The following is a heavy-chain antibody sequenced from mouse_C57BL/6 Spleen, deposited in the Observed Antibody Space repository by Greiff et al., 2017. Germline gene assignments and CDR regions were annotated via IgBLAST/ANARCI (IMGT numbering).Heavy chain of an antibody. Sequence: QVQLQQSGAELVRPGSSVKLSCKASGYTFTSYWMDWVKQRPGQGLEWIGNIYPSDSETHYNQKFKDKATLTVDKSSSTAYMQLSSLTSEDSAVYYCARGYYYGSSYAPDYWGQGTTLTVSS. CDR3: ARGYYYGSSYAPDY. CDR2: IYPSDSET. V-gene: IGHV1-61*01. CDR1: GYTFTSYW. J-gene: IGHJ2*01. D-gene: IGHD1-1*01.